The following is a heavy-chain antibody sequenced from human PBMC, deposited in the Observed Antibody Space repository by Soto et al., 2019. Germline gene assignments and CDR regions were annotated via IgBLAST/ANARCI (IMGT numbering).Heavy chain of an antibody. CDR1: GCSISSSSYY. D-gene: IGHD3-10*01. J-gene: IGHJ3*02. CDR3: ARHYSTMVRGVIQPFDI. CDR2: IYYSGST. V-gene: IGHV4-39*01. Sequence: SGTPSLTCTVPGCSISSSSYYWGWIRQPPGEGLEWIGSIYYSGSTYYNPSLKSRVTISVDTSKNQFSLKLSSVTAADTAVYYCARHYSTMVRGVIQPFDIWGQGTMVTVSS.